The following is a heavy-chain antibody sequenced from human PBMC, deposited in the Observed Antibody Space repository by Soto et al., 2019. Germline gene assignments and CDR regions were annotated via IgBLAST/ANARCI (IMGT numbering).Heavy chain of an antibody. CDR1: GYTFAIYA. J-gene: IGHJ5*02. Sequence: GGPVKVSCKASGYTFAIYAMHWVRQAPGQRLEWMGWINAANGDTKYSQKFQGRVTITRDTSASTAYMELGSLRSEDTAVYYCASGTDRNSGGWLDPWGQGTLVTVSS. CDR2: INAANGDT. CDR3: ASGTDRNSGGWLDP. V-gene: IGHV1-3*01. D-gene: IGHD2-8*02.